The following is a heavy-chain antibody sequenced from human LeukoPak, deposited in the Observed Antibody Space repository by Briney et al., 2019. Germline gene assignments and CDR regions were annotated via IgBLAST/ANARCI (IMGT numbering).Heavy chain of an antibody. CDR2: LHHSGNT. D-gene: IGHD2-21*02. J-gene: IGHJ4*02. Sequence: PSETLSLTRTVSGGSITTHYWSWIRQPPGKGPEWIGYLHHSGNTNYNPSLKSRVTMSLDTSENQLSLKLSSVTAADTAMYYCAGHWAGDCGGNCYSYDCWGPGTLVTVSS. CDR1: GGSITTHY. V-gene: IGHV4-59*08. CDR3: AGHWAGDCGGNCYSYDC.